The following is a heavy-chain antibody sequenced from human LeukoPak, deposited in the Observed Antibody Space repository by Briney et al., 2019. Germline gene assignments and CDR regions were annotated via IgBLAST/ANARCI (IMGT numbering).Heavy chain of an antibody. CDR1: GGSISSYY. D-gene: IGHD2-2*01. J-gene: IGHJ3*02. V-gene: IGHV4-59*01. CDR3: ASTEKYCSSTSCYSYAFDI. CDR2: IYYSGST. Sequence: SETLSLTCTVSGGSISSYYWSWFRQPPGKGLGWFGYIYYSGSTNYNPSLKSRVTISVDTSKNQFSLKLSSVTAADTAVYYCASTEKYCSSTSCYSYAFDIWGQGTMVTVSS.